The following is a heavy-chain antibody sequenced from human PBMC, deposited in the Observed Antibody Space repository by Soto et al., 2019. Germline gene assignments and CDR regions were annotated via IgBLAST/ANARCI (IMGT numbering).Heavy chain of an antibody. Sequence: GGSLRLSCAASGFTFSSYAMSWVRQAPGKGLEWVSAISGSGGSTYYADSVKGRFTISRDNSKNMLYLQMNSLRAEDTAVYYCAKDQGGYDSIFDYWGQGTLVTVSS. CDR3: AKDQGGYDSIFDY. V-gene: IGHV3-23*01. CDR1: GFTFSSYA. J-gene: IGHJ4*02. CDR2: ISGSGGST. D-gene: IGHD3-9*01.